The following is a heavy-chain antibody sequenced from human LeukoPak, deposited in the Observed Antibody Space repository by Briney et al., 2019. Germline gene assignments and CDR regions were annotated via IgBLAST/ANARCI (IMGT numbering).Heavy chain of an antibody. J-gene: IGHJ4*02. V-gene: IGHV3-23*01. CDR2: INNGGGST. CDR1: GFTFSSYA. D-gene: IGHD5-24*01. CDR3: ARRERWLQPLDY. Sequence: PGGSLRLSCAASGFTFSSYAMSWVRQAPGKGLEWVSAINNGGGSTYYADSVKGRFTISRDNSKNTLYLQMNSLRAEDTAVYCCARRERWLQPLDYWGQGTLVTVSS.